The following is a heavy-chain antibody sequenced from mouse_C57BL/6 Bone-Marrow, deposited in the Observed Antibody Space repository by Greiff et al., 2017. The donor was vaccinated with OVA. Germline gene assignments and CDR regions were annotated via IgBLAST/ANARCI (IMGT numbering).Heavy chain of an antibody. CDR3: ARGVYYGTSFAY. CDR1: GFTFSDYY. D-gene: IGHD2-1*01. J-gene: IGHJ3*01. V-gene: IGHV5-12*01. CDR2: ISNGGGST. Sequence: EVKLMESGGGLVQPGGSLKLSCAASGFTFSDYYMYWVRQTPEKRLEWVAYISNGGGSTYYPDTVKGRFTISRDNAKNTLYLQMSRLKSEDTAMYYYARGVYYGTSFAYWGQGTLVTVSA.